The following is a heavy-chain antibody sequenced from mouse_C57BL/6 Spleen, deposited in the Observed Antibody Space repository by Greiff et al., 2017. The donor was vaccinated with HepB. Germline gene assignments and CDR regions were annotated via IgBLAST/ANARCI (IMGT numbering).Heavy chain of an antibody. Sequence: VQLLQPAAELVRPGTSVKLSCKSSGYTFPSYWMHWVKQRPGQGLEWIGVIDPSDSYTNYNQKFKGKATLTVDTSSSTAYMQLSSRTSEDSAVYYCARFRYYYDSSASYYALDYWGQGTPATVSS. CDR3: ARFRYYYDSSASYYALDY. D-gene: IGHD1-1*01. V-gene: IGHV1-59*01. J-gene: IGHJ4*01. CDR2: IDPSDSYT. CDR1: GYTFPSYW.